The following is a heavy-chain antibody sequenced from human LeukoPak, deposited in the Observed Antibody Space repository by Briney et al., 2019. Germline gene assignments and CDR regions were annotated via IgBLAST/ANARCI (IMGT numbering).Heavy chain of an antibody. D-gene: IGHD4-17*01. CDR3: ARGHTAVTRHFDF. Sequence: PSETLSLTCAVYGGSFSGYYWSWIRQPPGKGLEWIGEINHSGSTNYNPSLKSRVTISVDTSKNQFSLKLSSVTAADTAVYYCARGHTAVTRHFDFWGQGTLVTVSS. J-gene: IGHJ4*02. CDR2: INHSGST. V-gene: IGHV4-34*01. CDR1: GGSFSGYY.